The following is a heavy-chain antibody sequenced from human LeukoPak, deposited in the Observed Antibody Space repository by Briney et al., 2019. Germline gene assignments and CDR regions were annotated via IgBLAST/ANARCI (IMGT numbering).Heavy chain of an antibody. J-gene: IGHJ4*02. V-gene: IGHV4-59*08. D-gene: IGHD6-25*01. CDR2: IYSSGTT. CDR3: ARLYGSGYYDGDF. CDR1: GGSIRSYY. Sequence: PSETLSLTCTVSGGSIRSYYWSWIRQPPGKGLEWIGYIYSSGTTNYNPSLKSRVTFSIDSTKNHFSLKLTSVRAADTAVYYCARLYGSGYYDGDFWGQGILVTVSS.